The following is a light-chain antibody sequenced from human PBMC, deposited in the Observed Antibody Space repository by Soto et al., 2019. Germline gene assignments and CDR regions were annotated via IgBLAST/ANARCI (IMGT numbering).Light chain of an antibody. CDR1: SSDVGGYNY. Sequence: QSALTQPPSASGSPGQSVTISCTGTSSDVGGYNYVSWYQQHPGKAPKLVIYEVSKRPSGVPDRFSGSKSGNTASLTVSGLQAEDEADYYCSSYAGSNNSVFGTGTKVTVL. J-gene: IGLJ1*01. CDR2: EVS. V-gene: IGLV2-8*01. CDR3: SSYAGSNNSV.